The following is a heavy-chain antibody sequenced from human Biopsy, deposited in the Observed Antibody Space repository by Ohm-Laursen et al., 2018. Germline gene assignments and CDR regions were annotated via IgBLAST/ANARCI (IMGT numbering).Heavy chain of an antibody. J-gene: IGHJ6*02. V-gene: IGHV4-31*03. D-gene: IGHD1-1*01. CDR1: GGAISTDGYY. Sequence: SQTLSLTCTVSGGAISTDGYYWSWIRPHPGKGLEWIAYIYHSGITFSNPSLGSRITISVNTSANRFSLSLTSVTAADTAVYYCARVEGEQLINSGMDVWGQGTTVTVSS. CDR3: ARVEGEQLINSGMDV. CDR2: IYHSGIT.